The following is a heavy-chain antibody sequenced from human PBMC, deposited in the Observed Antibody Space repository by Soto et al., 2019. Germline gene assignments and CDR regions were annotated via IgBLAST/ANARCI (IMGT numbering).Heavy chain of an antibody. CDR3: ATSRVSIAVAGETEYYFDY. D-gene: IGHD6-19*01. Sequence: GASVKVSCKASGYTFTGYYMHWVRQAPGQGLEWMGWINPNSGGTNSAQKCQGWVSMTRDTSISTAYMDRSRLRSDDTSVYYCATSRVSIAVAGETEYYFDYWGQGTLVTVSS. CDR2: INPNSGGT. J-gene: IGHJ4*02. V-gene: IGHV1-2*04. CDR1: GYTFTGYY.